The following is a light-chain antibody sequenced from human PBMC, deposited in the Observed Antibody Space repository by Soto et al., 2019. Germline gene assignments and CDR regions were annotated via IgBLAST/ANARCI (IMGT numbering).Light chain of an antibody. CDR3: QQYGSSPPP. J-gene: IGKJ5*01. V-gene: IGKV3-20*01. Sequence: ERVMPPSPATLSLSPGERATLSCRASQSVSSSYLAWYQQKPGQAPRLLIYGASSRATGIPDRFSGSGSGTDFTLTISRLEPEDFAVYYGQQYGSSPPPFGQGTRLEIK. CDR2: GAS. CDR1: QSVSSSY.